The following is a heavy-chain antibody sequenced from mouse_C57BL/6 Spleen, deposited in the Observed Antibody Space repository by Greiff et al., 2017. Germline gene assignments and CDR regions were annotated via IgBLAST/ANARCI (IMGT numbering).Heavy chain of an antibody. D-gene: IGHD2-4*01. CDR2: IAPNSGGT. Sequence: VQLQQPGAELVKPGASVKLSCKASGYTFTSYWMHWVKQRPGRGLEWIGRIAPNSGGTKYNEKFKSKATLTVDKPSSTAYMQLSSLTSEDSAVYYCARSGDYDWFAYWGQGTLVTVSA. CDR3: ARSGDYDWFAY. V-gene: IGHV1-72*01. J-gene: IGHJ3*01. CDR1: GYTFTSYW.